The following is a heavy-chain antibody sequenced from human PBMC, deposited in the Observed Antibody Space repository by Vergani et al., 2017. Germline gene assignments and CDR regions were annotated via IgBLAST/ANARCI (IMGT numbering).Heavy chain of an antibody. Sequence: QVPLQQWGAGLLKPSETLSLTCAVYGGSFSGYHWSWIRQPPGKGLEWIGEIYHSGSTNYNPSLKSRVTISVDTSKNQFSLKLSSVTAADTAVYYCARGLGGYYYYYGMDVWGQGTTVTVSS. CDR1: GGSFSGYH. CDR2: IYHSGST. D-gene: IGHD6-25*01. V-gene: IGHV4-34*01. CDR3: ARGLGGYYYYYGMDV. J-gene: IGHJ6*02.